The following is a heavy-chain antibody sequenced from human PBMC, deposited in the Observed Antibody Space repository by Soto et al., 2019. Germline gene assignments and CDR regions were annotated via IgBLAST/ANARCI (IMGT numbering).Heavy chain of an antibody. J-gene: IGHJ4*02. CDR2: ISDGGSTI. D-gene: IGHD6-19*01. V-gene: IGHV3-48*03. Sequence: GGSLRLSCAASGFTFSSYEMNWVRQAPGKGLEWISYISDGGSTIYYADSVKGRFTISRDNAKNSLYLQMNSLRAGDTAVYCCARGGDWYTFWGQGTLVTVSS. CDR3: ARGGDWYTF. CDR1: GFTFSSYE.